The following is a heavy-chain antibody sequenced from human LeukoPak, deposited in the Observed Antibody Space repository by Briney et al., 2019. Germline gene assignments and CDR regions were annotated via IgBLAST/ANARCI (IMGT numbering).Heavy chain of an antibody. CDR3: ARLYCSSTNCYPSYFDY. V-gene: IGHV4-31*02. CDR2: IYYSGST. D-gene: IGHD2-2*01. J-gene: IGHJ4*02. Sequence: LRLSCAASGFTFSSYAMSWIRQHPGKGLEWIGYIYYSGSTYYNPSLKSRLTISVDTSKNQLSLKLSSVTAADTAVYYCARLYCSSTNCYPSYFDYWGQGTLVTVSS. CDR1: GFTFSSYA.